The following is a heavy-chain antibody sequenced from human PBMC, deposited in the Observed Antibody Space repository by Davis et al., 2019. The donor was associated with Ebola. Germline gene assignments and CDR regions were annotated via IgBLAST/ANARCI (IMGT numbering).Heavy chain of an antibody. Sequence: GESLKTHCAASGSTISGYHMTWIRQDPGKGLEWVSHISGSGILIYYADSVKGRFTISRDDAENSLYLQMNSLTAEDTALYFCARGKNGDYGWFDPWGQGILVTVSS. CDR2: ISGSGILI. CDR1: GSTISGYH. V-gene: IGHV3-11*01. D-gene: IGHD4-17*01. CDR3: ARGKNGDYGWFDP. J-gene: IGHJ5*02.